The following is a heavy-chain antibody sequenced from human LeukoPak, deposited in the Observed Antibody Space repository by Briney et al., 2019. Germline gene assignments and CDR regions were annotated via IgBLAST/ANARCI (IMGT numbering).Heavy chain of an antibody. V-gene: IGHV3-23*01. Sequence: GGSLRLSCAASGFTFSTYGMSWVRQAPGKGLEWVSGISGSGGSTYYADSVKGRFTISRDNSKNTLYLQMNSLRAEDTAVYYCAKDHYDSPLDYWGQGTLVTVSS. CDR2: ISGSGGST. D-gene: IGHD3-22*01. J-gene: IGHJ4*02. CDR3: AKDHYDSPLDY. CDR1: GFTFSTYG.